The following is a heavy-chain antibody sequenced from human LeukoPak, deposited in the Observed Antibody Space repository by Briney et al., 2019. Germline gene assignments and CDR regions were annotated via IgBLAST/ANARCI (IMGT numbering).Heavy chain of an antibody. CDR2: INPNSGGT. Sequence: ASVKVSCKASGYTFTGYYMHWVRQAPGQGLEWMGWINPNSGGTNYAQKFQGRVTMTRDTSISTAYMELSRLRSDDTAVYYCARGSSSWFGWFDPWGQGTLATVSS. D-gene: IGHD6-13*01. V-gene: IGHV1-2*02. CDR1: GYTFTGYY. J-gene: IGHJ5*02. CDR3: ARGSSSWFGWFDP.